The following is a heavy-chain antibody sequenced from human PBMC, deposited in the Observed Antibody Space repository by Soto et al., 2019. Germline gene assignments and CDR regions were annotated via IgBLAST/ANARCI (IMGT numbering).Heavy chain of an antibody. D-gene: IGHD3-3*02. V-gene: IGHV4-39*01. CDR1: GDSIISSDFY. Sequence: PSETLSLTCTVSGDSIISSDFYWGWVRQPPGKDLEWIGSIFYLGSSYYNPSLKSRVTMSVDTSKNQFSLRLRSVTAADTALYFCARHSLALRKNNWFDPWGQGIMVTVSS. J-gene: IGHJ5*02. CDR3: ARHSLALRKNNWFDP. CDR2: IFYLGSS.